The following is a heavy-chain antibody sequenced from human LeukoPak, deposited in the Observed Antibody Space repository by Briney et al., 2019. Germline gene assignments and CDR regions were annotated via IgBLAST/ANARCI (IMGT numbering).Heavy chain of an antibody. J-gene: IGHJ4*02. CDR3: ARQYCSGGSCYLDYFDY. CDR1: GVTVSSNY. Sequence: PGGSLRLSCAAPGVTVSSNYMSWVRQAPGKGLGWVSVIYSGGSTYYADSVKGRFTISRHNSKNTLYLQMNSLRAEDTAVYYCARQYCSGGSCYLDYFDYWGQGTLVTVSS. CDR2: IYSGGST. D-gene: IGHD2-15*01. V-gene: IGHV3-53*04.